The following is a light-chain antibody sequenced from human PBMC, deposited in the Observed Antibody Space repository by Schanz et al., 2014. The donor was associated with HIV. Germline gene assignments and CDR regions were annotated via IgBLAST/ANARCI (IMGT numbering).Light chain of an antibody. CDR3: SSYTTSSTLV. CDR1: SGDVGRYDY. Sequence: QSALTQPASVSGSLGQSITISCTGTSGDVGRYDYVSWYQQHPSQAPKLLIYDVTYRPSGISNRFSGSKSGYTASLTISGLQADDEADYYCSSYTTSSTLVFGGGTKVTVL. V-gene: IGLV2-14*03. CDR2: DVT. J-gene: IGLJ2*01.